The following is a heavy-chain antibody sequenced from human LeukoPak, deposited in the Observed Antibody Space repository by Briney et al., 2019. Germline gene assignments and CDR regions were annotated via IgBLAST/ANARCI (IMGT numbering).Heavy chain of an antibody. D-gene: IGHD5-24*01. V-gene: IGHV4-34*01. CDR2: INHSGST. J-gene: IGHJ3*02. CDR3: ATFNSHDAFDI. Sequence: SDTLSLTCAVYGGFFSGYYWSWIRQPPGKGLEWIGEINHSGSTNYNPSLKSRVTISVDTSKNQFAPKLSSVTAADTGVYYCATFNSHDAFDIWGQGTMVTVSS. CDR1: GGFFSGYY.